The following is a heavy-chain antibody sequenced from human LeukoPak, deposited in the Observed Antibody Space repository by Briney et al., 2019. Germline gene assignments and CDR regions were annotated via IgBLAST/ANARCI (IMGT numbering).Heavy chain of an antibody. Sequence: GGSLRLSCAASGFSLSSYSTNWVRQAPGKGLEWVSSISSGSSYIYYADSVKGRFTISRDNAKNSLYLQMNSPRAEDTAVYYCARVPGDYIWGSYSPLVPPDYWGQGTLVTVSS. CDR2: ISSGSSYI. CDR1: GFSLSSYS. CDR3: ARVPGDYIWGSYSPLVPPDY. D-gene: IGHD3-16*01. J-gene: IGHJ4*02. V-gene: IGHV3-21*01.